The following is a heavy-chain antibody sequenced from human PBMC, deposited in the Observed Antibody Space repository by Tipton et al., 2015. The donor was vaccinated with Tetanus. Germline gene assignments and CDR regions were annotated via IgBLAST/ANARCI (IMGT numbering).Heavy chain of an antibody. Sequence: SLRLSCETSGFTFSTYEMNWVRQAPGKGLEWVSYISSSGSIVYYADSVKGRFTFSRDNAKKFLYLQMNNLRVEDTAVYYCTRHRRGDGYNLGAYWGPGTLVTVSS. J-gene: IGHJ4*02. CDR3: TRHRRGDGYNLGAY. CDR1: GFTFSTYE. CDR2: ISSSGSIV. D-gene: IGHD5-24*01. V-gene: IGHV3-48*03.